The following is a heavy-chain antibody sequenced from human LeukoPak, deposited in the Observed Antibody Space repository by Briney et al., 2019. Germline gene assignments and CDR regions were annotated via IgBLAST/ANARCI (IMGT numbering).Heavy chain of an antibody. Sequence: SSETLSLTCTVSSGSITSYYWSWIRQSPGMGLEWIGHMHYSGTTNHNPSLKGRVTMSIDTSKNQFSLKLSSVTAADTAVYYCAKEQWYFDSWGQGTLVTVSS. CDR2: MHYSGTT. J-gene: IGHJ4*02. D-gene: IGHD6-19*01. CDR1: SGSITSYY. V-gene: IGHV4-59*01. CDR3: AKEQWYFDS.